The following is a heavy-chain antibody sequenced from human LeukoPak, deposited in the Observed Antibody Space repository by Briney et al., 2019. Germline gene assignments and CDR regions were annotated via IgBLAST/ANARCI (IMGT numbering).Heavy chain of an antibody. D-gene: IGHD6-13*01. CDR2: INSGGTTI. V-gene: IGHV3-48*03. CDR3: ARDLEGSSWYYGY. J-gene: IGHJ4*02. Sequence: GGSLRLSCAASGFTFSNYEMNWVRQAPGRGLEWVSYINSGGTTIYYADSVKGRFTISRDNAKNSLYLQMNSLRAEDTAVYYCARDLEGSSWYYGYWGQGTLVTVSS. CDR1: GFTFSNYE.